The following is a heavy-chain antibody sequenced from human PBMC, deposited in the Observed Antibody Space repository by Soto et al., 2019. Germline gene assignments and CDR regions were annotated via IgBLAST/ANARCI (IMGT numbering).Heavy chain of an antibody. CDR1: GFTFSSYA. Sequence: EVQLLESGGGLVQPGGSLRLSCAVSGFTFSSYAMSWVRQAPGKGLDWVAAITSHGGGTYYEGPVTGRFTISRDNSQNTLSLQMNSLSGEDTAIYYCERGDRRSGWNPWGLGTLVTVSS. CDR3: ERGDRRSGWNP. J-gene: IGHJ5*02. CDR2: ITSHGGGT. V-gene: IGHV3-23*01. D-gene: IGHD6-19*01.